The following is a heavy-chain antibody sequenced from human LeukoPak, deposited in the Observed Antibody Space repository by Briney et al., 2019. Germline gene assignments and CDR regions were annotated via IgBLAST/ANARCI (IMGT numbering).Heavy chain of an antibody. D-gene: IGHD3-16*01. CDR3: ARDRVGGEVDY. V-gene: IGHV4-34*01. Sequence: SETLSLTCAVYGGSFSGYYWSWIRQPPGKGLEWIGEINHSGSTNYNPSLKSRVTMSVDTSKNQFSLKLSSVTAADTAVYYCARDRVGGEVDYWGQGTLVTVSS. CDR2: INHSGST. CDR1: GGSFSGYY. J-gene: IGHJ4*02.